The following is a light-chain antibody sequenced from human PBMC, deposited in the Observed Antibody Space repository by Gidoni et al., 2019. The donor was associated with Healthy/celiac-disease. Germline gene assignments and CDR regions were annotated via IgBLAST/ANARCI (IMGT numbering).Light chain of an antibody. V-gene: IGLV2-8*01. Sequence: QSALTQTPYASGSPGQSVTISCTVTSSEVGFYNYVSWYQHHPVKAPKLMIYEVSKRPSGVPDRFSGSKSGNTASLTVSGLQSEDEADYYCTSYAGSNNWVFGGGTKLTVL. CDR3: TSYAGSNNWV. J-gene: IGLJ3*02. CDR2: EVS. CDR1: SSEVGFYNY.